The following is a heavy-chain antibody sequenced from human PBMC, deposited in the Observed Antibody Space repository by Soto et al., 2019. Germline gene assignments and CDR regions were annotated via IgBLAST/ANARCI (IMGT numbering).Heavy chain of an antibody. Sequence: GASVKVSCKASGYTFTGYYMHWVRQAPGQGLEWMGWINPNSGGTNYAQKFQGWVTMTRDTSISTAYMELSRLRSDDTAVYYCAREEYCSSTSCLEAPYGMDVWGQGTTVTVS. J-gene: IGHJ6*02. CDR3: AREEYCSSTSCLEAPYGMDV. CDR1: GYTFTGYY. V-gene: IGHV1-2*04. D-gene: IGHD2-2*01. CDR2: INPNSGGT.